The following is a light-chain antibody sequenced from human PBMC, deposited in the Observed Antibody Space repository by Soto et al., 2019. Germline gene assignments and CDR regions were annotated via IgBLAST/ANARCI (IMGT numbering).Light chain of an antibody. CDR3: QHRTNWPPYT. V-gene: IGKV1-6*01. CDR1: QGIRNE. Sequence: AIQMTQSPSSLSASVGDRVTITCRSTQGIRNELGWYQQKPGKAPKLLIYAASSLQSGVPSRFSGSASGTDFTLSISSLEPEDFAVYYCQHRTNWPPYTFGQGTKVDIK. J-gene: IGKJ2*01. CDR2: AAS.